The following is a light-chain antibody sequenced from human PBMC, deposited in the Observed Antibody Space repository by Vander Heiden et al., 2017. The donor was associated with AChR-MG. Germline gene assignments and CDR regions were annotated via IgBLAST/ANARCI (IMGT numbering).Light chain of an antibody. CDR3: QQYYNWPPGT. V-gene: IGKV3-15*01. J-gene: IGKJ1*01. CDR2: GAS. CDR1: QSVSNN. Sequence: EIVMTKSPATLSVSPGERATLSCSASQSVSNNLAWYQQQPDQAHRLLIYGASTRATGIPARFSGSGSGKEFTLTISSLQYEDFAVYYCQQYYNWPPGTFGQGTKVEIK.